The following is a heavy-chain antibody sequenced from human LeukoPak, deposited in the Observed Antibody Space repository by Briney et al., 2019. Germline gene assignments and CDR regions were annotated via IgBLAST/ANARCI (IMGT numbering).Heavy chain of an antibody. Sequence: GGSLRLSCAASGFTVSSNYMSWVRQAPGEGLGWVSVIYSGGSTYYADSVKGRFTISRDNSKNTLYLQMNSLRAEDTAVYYCARGIRYSYGLTKDYWGQGTLVTVSS. CDR1: GFTVSSNY. V-gene: IGHV3-53*01. CDR3: ARGIRYSYGLTKDY. CDR2: IYSGGST. D-gene: IGHD5-18*01. J-gene: IGHJ4*02.